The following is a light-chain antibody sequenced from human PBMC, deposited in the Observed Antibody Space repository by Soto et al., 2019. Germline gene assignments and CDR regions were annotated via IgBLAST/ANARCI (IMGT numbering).Light chain of an antibody. V-gene: IGKV1-5*03. J-gene: IGKJ2*01. CDR1: QTISSW. CDR3: QQYYQWPSYT. Sequence: DIQMTQSPSTLSGSVGDRVTITCRASQTISSWLAWYQQKPGKAPKLLIYKASTLKSGVPSRFSGSGSGTEFTLTISSLQPDDFAVYYRQQYYQWPSYTFGQGTK. CDR2: KAS.